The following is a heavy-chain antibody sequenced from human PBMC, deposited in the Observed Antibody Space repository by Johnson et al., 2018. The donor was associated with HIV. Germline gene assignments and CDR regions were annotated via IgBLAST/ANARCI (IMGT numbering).Heavy chain of an antibody. D-gene: IGHD2-2*01. Sequence: QVQLVESGGGVVQPGRSLRLSCAASGFTFSSYAMHWVRQAPAKGLQWVAVISYDGSDKDYADSVKGRFTISRDSSKNTLYLQMNSLRVEDTAVYYCAKSTQATILRESGPYGAFHIWGQGTMVTVSS. V-gene: IGHV3-30*04. CDR2: ISYDGSDK. CDR3: AKSTQATILRESGPYGAFHI. J-gene: IGHJ3*02. CDR1: GFTFSSYA.